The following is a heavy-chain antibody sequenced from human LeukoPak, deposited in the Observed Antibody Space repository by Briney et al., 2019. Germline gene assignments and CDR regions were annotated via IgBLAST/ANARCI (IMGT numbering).Heavy chain of an antibody. D-gene: IGHD4-17*01. J-gene: IGHJ1*01. Sequence: GGSLRLSCAASGFTVSNNYMSWVRQAPGKGLEWVSVIYSGGSTYYADSVKGRFTISRDNSKNTLYLQMNSLRAEDTAVYYCAREDDYGDYGTHAEYFQHWGQGTLVTVSS. CDR3: AREDDYGDYGTHAEYFQH. V-gene: IGHV3-66*01. CDR2: IYSGGST. CDR1: GFTVSNNY.